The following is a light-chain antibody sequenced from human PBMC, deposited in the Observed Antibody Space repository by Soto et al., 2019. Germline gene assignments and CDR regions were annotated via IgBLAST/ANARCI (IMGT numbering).Light chain of an antibody. Sequence: QSVLTQPPAVPGAPGQRVTISCTGSSSNIGAGYDVHWYQQLPGTAPKLLIYGNSNRPSGVPDRFSGSKSGTSASLAITGLQAEDEADYYCQSYDSSLSGSYVFGTGTKVTV. CDR1: SSNIGAGYD. CDR3: QSYDSSLSGSYV. J-gene: IGLJ1*01. V-gene: IGLV1-40*01. CDR2: GNS.